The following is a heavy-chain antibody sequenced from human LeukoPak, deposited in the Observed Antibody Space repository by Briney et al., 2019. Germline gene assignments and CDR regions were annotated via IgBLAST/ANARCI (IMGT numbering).Heavy chain of an antibody. D-gene: IGHD6-13*01. Sequence: SETLSLTCTVSGGSISSYYWSWIRQPPGKGLEWIGYIYHSGSTNYNPSLKSRVTISVDTSKNQFSLKLTSMTAADTAVYYCGRETIAATGTSVFFDYWGQGTLVTVSS. CDR3: GRETIAATGTSVFFDY. CDR2: IYHSGST. V-gene: IGHV4-59*01. J-gene: IGHJ4*02. CDR1: GGSISSYY.